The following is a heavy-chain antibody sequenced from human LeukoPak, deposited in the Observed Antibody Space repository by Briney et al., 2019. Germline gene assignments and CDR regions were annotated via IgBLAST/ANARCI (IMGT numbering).Heavy chain of an antibody. D-gene: IGHD3-3*01. CDR2: IYYSGST. CDR3: ARLWSHDFWSGAGGHAFDI. V-gene: IGHV4-39*01. CDR1: GGSISSSSYY. Sequence: SETLSLTCTVSGGSISSSSYYWGWIRQPPGKGLEWFGSIYYSGSTYYNPSLKSRVTICVDTSKNQFSLKLSSVTAADTAVYYCARLWSHDFWSGAGGHAFDIWGQGTMVTVSS. J-gene: IGHJ3*02.